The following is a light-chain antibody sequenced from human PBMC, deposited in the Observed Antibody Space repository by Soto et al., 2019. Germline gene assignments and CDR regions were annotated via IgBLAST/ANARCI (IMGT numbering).Light chain of an antibody. CDR2: DVS. V-gene: IGLV2-14*03. CDR1: HSAVGRYNY. CDR3: NSYTTSSTYV. Sequence: APPAPLSGAPWAAVTHSLTGNHSAVGRYNYVSWYQHHPGKAPKLIFYDVSNRPSGVSERFSVSKSGYTASLTISGLQAEDEADYYCNSYTTSSTYVFGTGTKVTVL. J-gene: IGLJ1*01.